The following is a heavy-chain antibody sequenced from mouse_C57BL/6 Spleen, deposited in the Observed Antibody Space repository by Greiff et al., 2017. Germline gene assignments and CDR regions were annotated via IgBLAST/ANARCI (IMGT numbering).Heavy chain of an antibody. V-gene: IGHV14-2*01. D-gene: IGHD2-1*01. CDR2: IDPEDGET. CDR1: GFNIKDYY. Sequence: EVHLVESGAELVKPGASVKLSCTASGFNIKDYYMHWVKQRTEQGLEWIGRIDPEDGETKYAPKFQGKATITAYTSSNTASLQLSSLTSEDTAVYYCAARGKGLAMDYWGQGTSVTVSS. CDR3: AARGKGLAMDY. J-gene: IGHJ4*01.